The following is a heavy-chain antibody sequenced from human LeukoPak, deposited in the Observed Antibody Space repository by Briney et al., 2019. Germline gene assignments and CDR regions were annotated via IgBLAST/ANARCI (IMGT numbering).Heavy chain of an antibody. V-gene: IGHV1-18*01. J-gene: IGHJ4*02. D-gene: IGHD3-3*01. CDR3: ARDTYYDFWSGYYSFDY. Sequence: GASVKVSCKASGYTFTSYSISWVRQAPGQGLEWMGWISAYNGNTNYAQKLQGRVTMTTDTSTSTAYMELRSLRSDDTAVYYCARDTYYDFWSGYYSFDYWGQGTLVTVSS. CDR2: ISAYNGNT. CDR1: GYTFTSYS.